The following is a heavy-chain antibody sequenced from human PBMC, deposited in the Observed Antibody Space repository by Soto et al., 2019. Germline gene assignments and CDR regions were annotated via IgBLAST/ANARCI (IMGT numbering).Heavy chain of an antibody. J-gene: IGHJ6*02. CDR1: GFTFSSYA. CDR3: AKDRPQGEYQLLYRWPLYPFYYYGMDV. CDR2: ISGSGGST. Sequence: PGGSLRLSCAASGFTFSSYAMSWVRQAPGKGLEWVSAISGSGGSTYYADSVKGRFTISRDNSKNTLYLQMNSLRAEDTAVYYCAKDRPQGEYQLLYRWPLYPFYYYGMDVWGQGTTVTVSS. V-gene: IGHV3-23*01. D-gene: IGHD2-2*02.